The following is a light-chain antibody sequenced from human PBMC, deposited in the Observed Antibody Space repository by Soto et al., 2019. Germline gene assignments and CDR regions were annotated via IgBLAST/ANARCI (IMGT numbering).Light chain of an antibody. J-gene: IGKJ1*01. Sequence: EIVMTQSPATLSLSPGERATLSCRASQSVSSSYLSWYQQKPGQAPRILIFAASTRATGIPARFSGSGSGTEFTLTISSLQSEDFAVYYCQQYNNWPPQWTFGQGTKVDIK. CDR1: QSVSSSY. CDR3: QQYNNWPPQWT. CDR2: AAS. V-gene: IGKV3D-7*01.